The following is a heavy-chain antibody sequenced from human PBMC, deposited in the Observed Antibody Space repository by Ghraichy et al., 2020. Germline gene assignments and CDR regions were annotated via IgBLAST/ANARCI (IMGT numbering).Heavy chain of an antibody. CDR1: GFTFSSYG. CDR3: AKVPGGGLMRRLVPDAFDI. J-gene: IGHJ3*02. V-gene: IGHV3-30*02. Sequence: GGSLRLSCAASGFTFSSYGMHWVRQAPGKGLEWVAFIRYDGSNKYYADSVKGRFTISRDNSKNTLYLQMNSLRAEDTAVYYCAKVPGGGLMRRLVPDAFDIWGQGTMVTVSS. D-gene: IGHD2-8*02. CDR2: IRYDGSNK.